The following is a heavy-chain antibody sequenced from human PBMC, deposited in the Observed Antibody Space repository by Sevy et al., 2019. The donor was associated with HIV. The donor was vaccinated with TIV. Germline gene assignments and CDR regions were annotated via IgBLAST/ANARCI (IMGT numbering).Heavy chain of an antibody. CDR3: ARVGVYYYGSGSYYRRRYFEY. CDR2: ISYDGSNK. D-gene: IGHD3-10*01. CDR1: GFTFSSYA. Sequence: GGSLRLSCAASGFTFSSYAMHWVRQAPGKGLEWVAVISYDGSNKYYADSVKGRFTISRDNSKNTLYLQMNSLRAEDTAVYYCARVGVYYYGSGSYYRRRYFEYWGQGTLVTVSS. J-gene: IGHJ4*02. V-gene: IGHV3-30*04.